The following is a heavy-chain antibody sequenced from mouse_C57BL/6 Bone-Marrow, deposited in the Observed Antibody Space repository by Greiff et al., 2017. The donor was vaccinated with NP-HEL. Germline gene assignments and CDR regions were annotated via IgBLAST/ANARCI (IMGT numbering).Heavy chain of an antibody. CDR3: ASDQPYYYAMDY. CDR2: IWGVGST. CDR1: GFSLTSYG. V-gene: IGHV2-6*01. J-gene: IGHJ4*01. Sequence: QVQLKESGPGLVAPSQSLSITCNVSGFSLTSYGVDWVRQSPGKGLEWLGVIWGVGSTNYNSALKSRLSISKDNAKSQVFLKMNSLQTDDTAMYYCASDQPYYYAMDYWGQGTSVTVSS. D-gene: IGHD6-1*01.